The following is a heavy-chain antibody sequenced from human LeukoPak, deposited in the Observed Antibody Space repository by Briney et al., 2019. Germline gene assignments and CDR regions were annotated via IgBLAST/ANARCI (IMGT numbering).Heavy chain of an antibody. Sequence: PSETLSLTCIVSGGSIGSYYWSWIRQSPVKGLEWIGYIYYSGTTNYNPSLKSRVTMSVDSSRNQFSLKLSSVTAADTAVYYCAREMGIAAAGTNGMDVWGQGTTVTVSS. CDR1: GGSIGSYY. J-gene: IGHJ6*02. CDR2: IYYSGTT. V-gene: IGHV4-59*12. D-gene: IGHD6-13*01. CDR3: AREMGIAAAGTNGMDV.